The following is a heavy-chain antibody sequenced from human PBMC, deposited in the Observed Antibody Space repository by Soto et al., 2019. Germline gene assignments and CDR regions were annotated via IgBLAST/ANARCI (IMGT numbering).Heavy chain of an antibody. D-gene: IGHD1-26*01. V-gene: IGHV1-69*13. J-gene: IGHJ6*02. Sequence: GASVKVSCKASGGTFSSYAISWVRQAPVQGLEWMGWIIPIFGTANYAQKFQGRVTITADESTSTAYMELSSLRSDDTAVYYCARLAVGATGDYGMDVWGPGTTVTVSS. CDR2: IIPIFGTA. CDR3: ARLAVGATGDYGMDV. CDR1: GGTFSSYA.